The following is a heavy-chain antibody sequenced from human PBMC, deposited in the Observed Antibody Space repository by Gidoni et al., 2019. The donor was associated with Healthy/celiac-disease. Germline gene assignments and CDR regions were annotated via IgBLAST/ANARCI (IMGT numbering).Heavy chain of an antibody. J-gene: IGHJ3*02. CDR3: AVADYYDSSGFDAFDI. D-gene: IGHD3-22*01. CDR1: GGSFSGYY. CDR2: INHSGST. Sequence: QVQLQQWGAGLLKPSETLSLTCAVYGGSFSGYYWSWIRQPPGKGLEWIGEINHSGSTHYNPSLKSRVTISVDTSKNQFSLKLSSVTAADTAVYYCAVADYYDSSGFDAFDIWCQGTMVTVSS. V-gene: IGHV4-34*01.